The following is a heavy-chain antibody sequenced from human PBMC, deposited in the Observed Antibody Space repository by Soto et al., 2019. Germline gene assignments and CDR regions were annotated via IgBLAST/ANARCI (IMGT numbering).Heavy chain of an antibody. CDR3: ERDGKGMLPGGGNYYFGLDV. CDR1: GYTFTGYY. CDR2: INPRSDDT. D-gene: IGHD2-2*01. J-gene: IGHJ6*02. V-gene: IGHV1-2*02. Sequence: APVKVSCKTSGYTFTGYYIHWVRQAPEEGVDGMGWINPRSDDTNHTQKSQGRVSRTTNTSLSTDSMELKRMTSDDTAVYYCERDGKGMLPGGGNYYFGLDVWGQGTTVTVSS.